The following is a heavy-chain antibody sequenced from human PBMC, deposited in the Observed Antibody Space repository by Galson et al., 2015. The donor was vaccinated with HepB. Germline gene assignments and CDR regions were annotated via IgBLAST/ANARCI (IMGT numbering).Heavy chain of an antibody. CDR3: AHRSRPPLRFLEWSSTEEFFEN. D-gene: IGHD3-3*01. CDR2: IYWNDDK. Sequence: PALVKPTQTLTLTCTFSGFSLNTNGVYVGWIRQPPGKAPEWLALIYWNDDKRYSPSLKSRLTITKDTSKNQVVLTMTNMEPVDTATYFCAHRSRPPLRFLEWSSTEEFFENWGEGTLGTVSS. V-gene: IGHV2-5*01. J-gene: IGHJ1*01. CDR1: GFSLNTNGVY.